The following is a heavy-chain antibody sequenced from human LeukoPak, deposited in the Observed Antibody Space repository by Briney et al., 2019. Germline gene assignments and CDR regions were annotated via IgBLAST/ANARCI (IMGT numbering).Heavy chain of an antibody. V-gene: IGHV3-21*01. CDR2: ISSSSSYI. J-gene: IGHJ4*02. Sequence: GGSLRLSCAASGFTFSSYSMNWVRQAPGKGLEWVSSISSSSSYIYYADSVKGRFTISRDNAKNSLYLQMNSLRAEDTAAYYCARDRGTMVVAMDYWGQGTLVTVSS. CDR3: ARDRGTMVVAMDY. D-gene: IGHD4/OR15-4a*01. CDR1: GFTFSSYS.